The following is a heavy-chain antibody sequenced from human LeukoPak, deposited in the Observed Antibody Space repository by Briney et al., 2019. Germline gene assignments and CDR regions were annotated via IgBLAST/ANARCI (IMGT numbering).Heavy chain of an antibody. D-gene: IGHD3-3*01. Sequence: PSETLSLTCAVYGGSFSGYYWSWIRQPPGKGLEWIGEINHSGSTNYNPSLKSRVTISVDTSKNQFSLKLSSVTAADTAVYYCARPLRFLGRRYFDYWGQGTLVTVSS. CDR2: INHSGST. J-gene: IGHJ4*02. CDR1: GGSFSGYY. V-gene: IGHV4-34*01. CDR3: ARPLRFLGRRYFDY.